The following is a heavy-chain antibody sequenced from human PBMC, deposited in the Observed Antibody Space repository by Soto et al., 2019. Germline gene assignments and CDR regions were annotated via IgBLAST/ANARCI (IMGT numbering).Heavy chain of an antibody. J-gene: IGHJ5*02. Sequence: PSETLSLTCTVSGGSISSGDYYWSWIRQPPGKGLEWIGYIYYSGSTYYNPSLKSRVTISVDTSKNQFSLKLSSVTAADTAVYYCARVQSGYDYRFDPWGQGTLVTVSS. V-gene: IGHV4-30-4*01. D-gene: IGHD5-12*01. CDR1: GGSISSGDYY. CDR2: IYYSGST. CDR3: ARVQSGYDYRFDP.